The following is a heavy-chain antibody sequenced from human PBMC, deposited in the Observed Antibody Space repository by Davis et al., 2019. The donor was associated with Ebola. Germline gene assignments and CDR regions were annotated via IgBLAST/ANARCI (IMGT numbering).Heavy chain of an antibody. CDR2: IYRGGST. J-gene: IGHJ4*02. V-gene: IGHV3-53*04. D-gene: IGHD6-13*01. Sequence: GESLKISCAASGFTVSSNYMTWFPQAPGKGLEWVSAIYRGGSTYYADSVKGRFTISRHNSKNTLYLQMNSLRAEETAVYYCARAIAGGYSSSWYGSDYWGQGTLVTVAS. CDR3: ARAIAGGYSSSWYGSDY. CDR1: GFTVSSNY.